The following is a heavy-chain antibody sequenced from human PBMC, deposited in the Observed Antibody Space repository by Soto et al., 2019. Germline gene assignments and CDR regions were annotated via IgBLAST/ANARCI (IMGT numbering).Heavy chain of an antibody. V-gene: IGHV3-64D*06. CDR2: ISSNGGST. J-gene: IGHJ6*02. Sequence: LRLSCSASGFTFSSYAMHWVRQAPGKGLEYVSAISSNGGSTYYADSVKGRFTISRDNSKNTLYLQMGSLRAEDTAVYYCVKDISDYDILTGYPTSYYGMDVWGQGTTVTVSS. D-gene: IGHD3-9*01. CDR3: VKDISDYDILTGYPTSYYGMDV. CDR1: GFTFSSYA.